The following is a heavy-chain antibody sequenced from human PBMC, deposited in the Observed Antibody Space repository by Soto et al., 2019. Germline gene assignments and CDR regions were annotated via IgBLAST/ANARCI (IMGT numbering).Heavy chain of an antibody. Sequence: QVQLQESGPGLVKPSETLSLTCIVSGGSIGSSSYYWGWIRQPPGKGLEWIGSIYYSGSTYYNPSLKSRVTISVDTSKNQFSLKLSSVTAADTAVYYCASPWTYYYGSGSYGLGAFDIWGQGTMVTVSS. V-gene: IGHV4-39*01. D-gene: IGHD3-10*01. CDR3: ASPWTYYYGSGSYGLGAFDI. J-gene: IGHJ3*02. CDR2: IYYSGST. CDR1: GGSIGSSSYY.